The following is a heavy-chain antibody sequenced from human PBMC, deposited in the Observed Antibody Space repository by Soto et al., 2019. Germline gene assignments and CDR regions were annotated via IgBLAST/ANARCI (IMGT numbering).Heavy chain of an antibody. V-gene: IGHV1-69*01. Sequence: QVQLVQSGAEVKKPGSSVKVSCKASGGTFSSYAISWVRQAPGQGLEWMGGIIPISGTANYAQKFQVRVTITAVESTSTAYMELSSLRSEDTGVYYCARSEGSSTSLEIYYYYYYGMDVWGQGTTVSVSS. CDR2: IIPISGTA. CDR3: ARSEGSSTSLEIYYYYYYGMDV. J-gene: IGHJ6*02. CDR1: GGTFSSYA. D-gene: IGHD2-2*01.